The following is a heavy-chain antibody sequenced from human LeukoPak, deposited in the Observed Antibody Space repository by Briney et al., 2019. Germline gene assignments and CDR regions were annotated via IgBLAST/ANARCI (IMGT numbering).Heavy chain of an antibody. CDR3: ARVLGAAGRYDFDY. CDR1: GYTFSYYS. CDR2: INTNTGNP. V-gene: IGHV7-4-1*02. D-gene: IGHD6-13*01. J-gene: IGHJ4*02. Sequence: GASVKVSCKASGYTFSYYSMNWVRQAPGQGLEWMGWINTNTGNPTYAQGFTGRFVFSLDTSVSTAYLQISSLKAEDTAVYYCARVLGAAGRYDFDYWGQGTLVTVSS.